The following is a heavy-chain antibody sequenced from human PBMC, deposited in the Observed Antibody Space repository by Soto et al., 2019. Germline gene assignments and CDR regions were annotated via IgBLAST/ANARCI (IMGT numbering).Heavy chain of an antibody. Sequence: SQTLSLTCAISGDSVSSNSAAWNWIRQSPSRGLEWLGRTYYRSKWYNDYAVSVKSRITINPDTSKNQFSLQLNSVTPEDTAVYYCARAAAGMRDYYYYYMDVWGKGTTVTVSS. CDR2: TYYRSKWYN. CDR1: GDSVSSNSAA. V-gene: IGHV6-1*01. D-gene: IGHD6-13*01. CDR3: ARAAAGMRDYYYYYMDV. J-gene: IGHJ6*03.